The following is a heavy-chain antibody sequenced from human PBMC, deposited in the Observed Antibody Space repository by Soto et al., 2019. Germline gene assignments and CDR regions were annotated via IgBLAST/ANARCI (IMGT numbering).Heavy chain of an antibody. CDR2: IIPIFGTA. D-gene: IGHD6-19*01. CDR1: GGTFSSYA. J-gene: IGHJ4*02. V-gene: IGHV1-69*06. CDR3: ASRTYESRRAVAIDY. Sequence: QVQLVQSGAEVKKPGSSVKVSCKTSGGTFSSYAISWVRQAPGQGLEWMGGIIPIFGTANYAQKFQGRVTITADKSTSTAYMELSSLRSEDTAVYYCASRTYESRRAVAIDYWGQGTLVTVSS.